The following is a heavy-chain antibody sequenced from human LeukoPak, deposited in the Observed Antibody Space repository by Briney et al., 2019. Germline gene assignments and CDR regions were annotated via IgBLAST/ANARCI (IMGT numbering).Heavy chain of an antibody. V-gene: IGHV3-7*03. CDR3: AKDLLTMVRGISDY. CDR2: IKPDGSAQ. Sequence: GGSLRLSCAASGFTFSNSWMSWVRQAPGKGLEWVTTIKPDGSAQYYVDSVKGRFTISRDNAKNSLFLQINSLRAEDTAVYYCAKDLLTMVRGISDYWGQGTLVTVSS. CDR1: GFTFSNSW. D-gene: IGHD3-10*01. J-gene: IGHJ4*02.